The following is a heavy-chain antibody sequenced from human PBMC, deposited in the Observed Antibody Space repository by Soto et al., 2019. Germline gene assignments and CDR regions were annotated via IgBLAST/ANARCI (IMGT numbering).Heavy chain of an antibody. CDR2: IYHGGSA. J-gene: IGHJ4*02. V-gene: IGHV4-4*02. CDR3: ARDPAAAGTFDY. Sequence: QVQLRESGPGLVKPSGTLFLTCAVSSGSVNSSNWRSWVRQPPGKGLEWIGEIYHGGSANYNPSLRSRVTMSVDKSKNQVFLQLSSVTAADTAVYYCARDPAAAGTFDYWGQGTLVTVSS. CDR1: SGSVNSSNW. D-gene: IGHD6-13*01.